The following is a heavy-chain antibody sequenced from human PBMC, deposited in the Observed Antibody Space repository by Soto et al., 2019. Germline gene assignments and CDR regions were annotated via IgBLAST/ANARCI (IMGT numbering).Heavy chain of an antibody. CDR1: GFSLTTNVMC. V-gene: IGHV2-70*01. CDR3: ARIPCGNYYTENFFDP. D-gene: IGHD3-22*01. J-gene: IGHJ5*02. Sequence: SGPTLVNPTQTLTLTCTFSGFSLTTNVMCLSWIRQPPGKALEWLALIDWDDNTYYSTSLNNRLTLSKDTSKNQVVLLVRHMGPVDTATYYCARIPCGNYYTENFFDPWGQGIPVTVSS. CDR2: IDWDDNT.